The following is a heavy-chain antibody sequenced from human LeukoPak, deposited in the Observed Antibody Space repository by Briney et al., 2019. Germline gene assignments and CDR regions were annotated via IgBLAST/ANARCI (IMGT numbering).Heavy chain of an antibody. D-gene: IGHD3-22*01. J-gene: IGHJ4*02. CDR3: ARGQGYYYDSSGYYQFDY. CDR2: INHSGST. Sequence: PSETLSLTCAVYGGSFSGYYWSWIRQPPGKGLEWIGEINHSGSTNYNPSLKSRVTISVDTSKNQFSPKLSSVTAADTAVYYCARGQGYYYDSSGYYQFDYWGQGTLVTVSS. CDR1: GGSFSGYY. V-gene: IGHV4-34*01.